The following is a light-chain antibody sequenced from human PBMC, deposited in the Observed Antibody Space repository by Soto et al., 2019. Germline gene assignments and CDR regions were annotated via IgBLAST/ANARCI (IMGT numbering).Light chain of an antibody. Sequence: LSPATLSVSPGERATLSCRASQSVSSNLAWYQQKPGQAPRLLIYGASTRATGIPDRFSGSGSGTDFTLTISRLEPEDFSVYYCHQYGTAPLTFGPGTKVDIK. CDR3: HQYGTAPLT. CDR1: QSVSSN. V-gene: IGKV3-20*01. J-gene: IGKJ3*01. CDR2: GAS.